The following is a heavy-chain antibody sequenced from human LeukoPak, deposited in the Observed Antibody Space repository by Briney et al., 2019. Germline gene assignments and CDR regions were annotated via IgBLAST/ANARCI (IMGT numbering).Heavy chain of an antibody. J-gene: IGHJ1*01. Sequence: ASVKVSCKAFGYTFTGYYMHWVRQAPGQGFEWMGWINPNSGGTNYAQKFQGRVTMTRDTSISTAYMELSRLRSDDTAVYYCAXPRSRDCSSTSCYSYXLXXWGXXXLVT. V-gene: IGHV1-2*02. CDR1: GYTFTGYY. CDR3: AXPRSRDCSSTSCYSYXLXX. CDR2: INPNSGGT. D-gene: IGHD2-2*01.